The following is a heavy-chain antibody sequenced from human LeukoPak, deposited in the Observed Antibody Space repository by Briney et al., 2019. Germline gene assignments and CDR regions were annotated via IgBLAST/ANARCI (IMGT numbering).Heavy chain of an antibody. V-gene: IGHV4-39*01. Sequence: SETLSLTCTVSGGSISSSNYYWGWIRQPPGKGLEWIGSIYYSGSTYYNPSLKSRVTISVDTSKNQFSLKLSSVTAADTAVYYCARILNYYGSGSYYNGGDYWGQGTLVTVSS. D-gene: IGHD3-10*01. CDR3: ARILNYYGSGSYYNGGDY. J-gene: IGHJ4*02. CDR1: GGSISSSNYY. CDR2: IYYSGST.